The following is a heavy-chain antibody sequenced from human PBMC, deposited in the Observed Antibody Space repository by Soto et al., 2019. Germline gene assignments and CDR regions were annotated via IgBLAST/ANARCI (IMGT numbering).Heavy chain of an antibody. CDR3: ARGGDYDFWSGYYPPSDY. CDR1: GCRFRDYY. V-gene: IGHV3-11*01. Sequence: LRRSGAASGCRFRDYYMCWIRPDPGKGLEWVSYISSSGSTIYYADSVKGRFTISRDNAKNSLYLQMNRLRAEDTAVYYSARGGDYDFWSGYYPPSDYWGQGTLVIVSS. D-gene: IGHD3-3*01. J-gene: IGHJ4*02. CDR2: ISSSGSTI.